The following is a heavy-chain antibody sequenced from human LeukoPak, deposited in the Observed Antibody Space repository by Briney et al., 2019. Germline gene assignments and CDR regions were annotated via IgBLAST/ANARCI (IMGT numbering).Heavy chain of an antibody. CDR1: GFTFDSFS. CDR2: ISSRSDYI. Sequence: GGSLRLSCAASGFTFDSFSMNWVRQAPGKGLEWVSSISSRSDYISYADSVKGRFTISRDNAKNSLYLQMNSLRAEDTAVYYCARGRGDCSGGSCPFTTYMDVWGKGTTVTVSS. J-gene: IGHJ6*03. D-gene: IGHD2-15*01. CDR3: ARGRGDCSGGSCPFTTYMDV. V-gene: IGHV3-21*01.